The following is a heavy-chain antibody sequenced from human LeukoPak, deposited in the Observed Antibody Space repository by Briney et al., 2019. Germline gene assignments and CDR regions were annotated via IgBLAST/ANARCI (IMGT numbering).Heavy chain of an antibody. V-gene: IGHV3-11*01. CDR1: GFTFSDYY. J-gene: IGHJ6*02. CDR2: ISSSGSTI. Sequence: GGSLRLSCAASGFTFSDYYMSWIRQAPGKGLEWGSYISSSGSTIYYADSVKGRFTISRDNAKNSLYLQMNSLRAEDTAVYYCARDQTPIQLWLGGMDVWGQGTTVTVSS. CDR3: ARDQTPIQLWLGGMDV. D-gene: IGHD5-18*01.